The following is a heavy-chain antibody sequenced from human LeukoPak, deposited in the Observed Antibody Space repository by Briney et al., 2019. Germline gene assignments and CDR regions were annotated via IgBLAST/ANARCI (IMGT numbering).Heavy chain of an antibody. CDR1: GFTFSSYA. V-gene: IGHV3-30-3*01. CDR3: ANNLGELTP. Sequence: PGGSLRLSCAASGFTFSSYAMHWVRQAPGKGLEWVAVISYDGSNKYYADSVKGRFTISRDNSKNTLYLQMNSLRAEDTAVYYCANNLGELTPWGQGTPVTVSS. D-gene: IGHD3-16*01. CDR2: ISYDGSNK. J-gene: IGHJ5*02.